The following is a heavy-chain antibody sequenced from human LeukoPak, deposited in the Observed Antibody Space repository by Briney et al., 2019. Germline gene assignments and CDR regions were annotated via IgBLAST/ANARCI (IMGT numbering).Heavy chain of an antibody. CDR2: INPSGGST. V-gene: IGHV1-46*01. CDR3: ARMITFGGVIVRNWFDP. D-gene: IGHD3-16*02. Sequence: ASVKVSCKASGGTFSSYAISWVRQAPGQGLEWMGIINPSGGSTSYAQKFQGRVTMTRDTSTSTVYMELSNLRSEDTAVYYCARMITFGGVIVRNWFDPWGQGTLVTVSS. J-gene: IGHJ5*02. CDR1: GGTFSSYA.